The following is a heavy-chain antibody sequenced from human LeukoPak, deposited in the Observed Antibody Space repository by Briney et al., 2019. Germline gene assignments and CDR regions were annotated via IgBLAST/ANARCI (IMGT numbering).Heavy chain of an antibody. CDR1: GGSINYDY. D-gene: IGHD2-21*02. J-gene: IGHJ4*02. Sequence: SETLSLTCTVSGGSINYDYWSWIRQAPGKRLEWIGYIHYSGATNYSPSLNSRVTISVDKSKNQFSLKLSSVTAAATALYYCATLRGASTAVFDSWGQGTLVTVSS. CDR3: ATLRGASTAVFDS. V-gene: IGHV4-59*08. CDR2: IHYSGAT.